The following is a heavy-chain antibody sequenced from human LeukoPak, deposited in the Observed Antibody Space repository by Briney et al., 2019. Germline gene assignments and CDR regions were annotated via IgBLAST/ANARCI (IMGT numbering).Heavy chain of an antibody. CDR1: GFTFSSYW. Sequence: GGSLRLSCAASGFTFSSYWMSWVRQAPGKGLEWVASIKQDGSEKYYVDSVKGRFTISRDNAKNSLYLQMNSLRAEDTAVYYCASSGPPPGNDYWGQGTLVTVSS. V-gene: IGHV3-7*01. CDR3: ASSGPPPGNDY. J-gene: IGHJ4*02. CDR2: IKQDGSEK.